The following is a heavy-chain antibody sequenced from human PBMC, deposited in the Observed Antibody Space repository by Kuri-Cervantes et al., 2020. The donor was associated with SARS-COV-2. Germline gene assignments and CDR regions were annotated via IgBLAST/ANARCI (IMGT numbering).Heavy chain of an antibody. CDR1: GFTLSSYW. Sequence: GESLKISCAASGFTLSSYWMHWVRQAPGKGLVWVSRINSDGSSTSYADSVKGRFTISRDNAKNTLYLQMNSLRAEDTAVYYCASGGPYYDFWSGLTYYYYGMDVWGQGTTVTVSS. D-gene: IGHD3-3*01. J-gene: IGHJ6*02. CDR3: ASGGPYYDFWSGLTYYYYGMDV. CDR2: INSDGSST. V-gene: IGHV3-74*01.